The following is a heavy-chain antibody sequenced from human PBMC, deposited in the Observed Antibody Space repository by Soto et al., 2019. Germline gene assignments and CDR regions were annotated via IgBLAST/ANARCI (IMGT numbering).Heavy chain of an antibody. CDR2: VDYRGRS. J-gene: IGHJ4*02. Sequence: PSLSCTVSGHSVPNSRCYWGWIRQCPWQGLEWIGCVDYRGRSYAKSSVKSRVTISVDTSKNQFSLHLNSLTASDTAAYFCVSQRTTENSQAYFDYWGTGALVTVAS. CDR3: VSQRTTENSQAYFDY. V-gene: IGHV4-39*01. D-gene: IGHD4-17*01. CDR1: GHSVPNSRCY.